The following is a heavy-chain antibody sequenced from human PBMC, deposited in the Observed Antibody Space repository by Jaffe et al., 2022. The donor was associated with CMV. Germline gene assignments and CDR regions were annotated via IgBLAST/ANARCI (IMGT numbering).Heavy chain of an antibody. CDR3: AREGGYTEGGNY. CDR2: ISSSGNTI. CDR1: GFTFSSYE. Sequence: EVQLVESGGGLVRPGGSLRLSCAASGFTFSSYEMNWVRQAPGKGLEWVSYISSSGNTIYYSDSVKGRFTISRDNAKNSLSLQMNSLRAEDTAVYYCAREGGYTEGGNYWGQGTLVTVSS. V-gene: IGHV3-48*03. J-gene: IGHJ4*02. D-gene: IGHD5-18*01.